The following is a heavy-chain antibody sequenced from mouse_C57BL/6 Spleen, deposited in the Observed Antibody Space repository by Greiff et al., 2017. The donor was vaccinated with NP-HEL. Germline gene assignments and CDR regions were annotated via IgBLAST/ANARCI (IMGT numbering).Heavy chain of an antibody. Sequence: VQLQQSVAELVRPGASVKLSCTASGFNIKNTYMHWVKQRPEQGLEWIGRIDPANGNTKYAPKFQGKATITADTSSNTAYLQLSSLTSEDTAIYYCARVPLYGSSYRYYFDYWGQGTTLTVSS. CDR2: IDPANGNT. J-gene: IGHJ2*01. D-gene: IGHD1-1*01. CDR1: GFNIKNTY. CDR3: ARVPLYGSSYRYYFDY. V-gene: IGHV14-3*01.